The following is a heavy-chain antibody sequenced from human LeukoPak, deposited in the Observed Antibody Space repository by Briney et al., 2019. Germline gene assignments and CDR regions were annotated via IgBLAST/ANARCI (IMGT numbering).Heavy chain of an antibody. V-gene: IGHV4-31*03. CDR3: ARLENYYYYGMDV. D-gene: IGHD3-3*01. J-gene: IGHJ6*02. CDR1: DGSISSGGYY. CDR2: IYYSGST. Sequence: SETLSLTCTVSDGSISSGGYYWSWIRQHPGKGLEWIGYIYYSGSTYYNPSLKSRVTISVDTSKNQFSLKLSSVTAADTAVYYCARLENYYYYGMDVWGQGTTVTVSS.